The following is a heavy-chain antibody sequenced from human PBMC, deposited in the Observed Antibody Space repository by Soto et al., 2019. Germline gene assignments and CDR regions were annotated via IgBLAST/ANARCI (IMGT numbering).Heavy chain of an antibody. Sequence: GRSLRLSCAGSGFTFSSYSMNWVRQAPGKGLEWVSAISGSGGSTYYADCVKGRCSISRDTSKNRLYLQMNSLRAEDTAVYYCTKVLDTMSVVGVGFDYWPRGPWVTVSA. CDR3: TKVLDTMSVVGVGFDY. CDR2: ISGSGGST. CDR1: GFTFSSYS. V-gene: IGHV3-23*01. J-gene: IGHJ4*02. D-gene: IGHD3-22*01.